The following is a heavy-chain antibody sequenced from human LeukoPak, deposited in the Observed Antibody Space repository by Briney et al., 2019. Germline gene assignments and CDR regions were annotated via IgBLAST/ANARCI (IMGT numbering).Heavy chain of an antibody. Sequence: SETLSLACTVAGGSISRYSWSWIRQPPGKGLEWIGYIYHSGSTYYNPSLKSRVTLSVDTSKNQFSLKLSSVTAADTAVYFCARPVEMSAYFPHWGQGTLVSVSS. CDR2: IYHSGST. D-gene: IGHD5-24*01. V-gene: IGHV4-59*04. CDR3: ARPVEMSAYFPH. CDR1: GGSISRYS. J-gene: IGHJ1*01.